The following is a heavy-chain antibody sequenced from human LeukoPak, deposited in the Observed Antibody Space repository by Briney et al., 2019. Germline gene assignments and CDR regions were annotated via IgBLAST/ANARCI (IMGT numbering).Heavy chain of an antibody. J-gene: IGHJ4*02. V-gene: IGHV3-74*01. CDR1: GNYW. CDR2: INSDGSWT. Sequence: GGSLRLSCAASGNYWMHWVRQAPGKGLVWVSHINSDGSWTGYADSVKGRFTISKDNAKNTVYLQMNNLRAEDTAVYYCVSFYETYRGRGTLVTVSS. CDR3: VSFYETY. D-gene: IGHD2-2*01.